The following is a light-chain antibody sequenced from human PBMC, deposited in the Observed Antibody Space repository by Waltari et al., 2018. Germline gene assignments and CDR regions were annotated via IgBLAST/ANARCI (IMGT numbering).Light chain of an antibody. J-gene: IGLJ3*02. V-gene: IGLV2-14*01. CDR1: SSDVGGYNY. CDR2: DVS. CDR3: SSYTSSSTPRV. Sequence: QSALTQPASVSGSPGQSLTISCTGTSSDVGGYNYVSWYQQHPGKAPKLMIYDVSKRPSGVSYRFSGSKSGNTASLTISGLQAEDEADYYCSSYTSSSTPRVFGGGTKLTVL.